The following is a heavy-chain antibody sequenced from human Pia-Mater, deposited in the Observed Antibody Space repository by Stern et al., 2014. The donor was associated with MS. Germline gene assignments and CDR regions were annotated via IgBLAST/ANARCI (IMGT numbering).Heavy chain of an antibody. CDR3: VRGGLSYGYGLDA. V-gene: IGHV1-8*01. J-gene: IGHJ6*02. CDR2: MIPNNDNT. Sequence: QVQLVQSGPQVRKPGASVKVSCQASGYTFINYDIFWVRQATGQGLEWMGGMIPNNDNTGHAQKFQGRVTMTRNTSISTAYMELSGLRSDDTAVYYCVRGGLSYGYGLDAWGQGTAVIVSS. D-gene: IGHD3-16*01. CDR1: GYTFINYD.